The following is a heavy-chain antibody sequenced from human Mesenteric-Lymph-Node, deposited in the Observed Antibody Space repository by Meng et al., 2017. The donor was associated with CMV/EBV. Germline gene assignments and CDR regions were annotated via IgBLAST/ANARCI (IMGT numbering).Heavy chain of an antibody. J-gene: IGHJ3*02. D-gene: IGHD3-10*01. CDR2: INHSGSS. CDR1: TGSFSGYY. V-gene: IGHV4-34*01. CDR3: ARDIIIRGVMGSSDGFDI. Sequence: SETLSLTCAVYTGSFSGYYWTWIRQPPGKGLEWIGDINHSGSSNSNPSLKSRVTISVDTSKNQFSLNLRSVTAADTAVYYCARDIIIRGVMGSSDGFDIWGRGTMVTVSS.